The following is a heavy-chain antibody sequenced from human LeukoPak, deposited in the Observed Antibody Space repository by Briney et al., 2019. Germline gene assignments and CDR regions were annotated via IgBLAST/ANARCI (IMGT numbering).Heavy chain of an antibody. CDR2: INPNTNGI. V-gene: IGHV1-2*02. CDR1: GYTISDYF. D-gene: IGHD1-26*01. CDR3: ASAQYSGHEPFDF. J-gene: IGHJ4*02. Sequence: SVKVSCKASGYTISDYFMHLVRQAPGQGLEWMGCINPNTNGINYSQKFQGRGIMTRDTSINTAYMELRSLTSDDTAIYCRASAQYSGHEPFDFWGQGTLVTVST.